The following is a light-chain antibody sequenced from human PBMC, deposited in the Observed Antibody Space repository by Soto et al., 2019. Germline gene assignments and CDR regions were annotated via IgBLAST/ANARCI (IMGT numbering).Light chain of an antibody. CDR2: NNN. J-gene: IGLJ1*01. V-gene: IGLV1-44*01. CDR3: AAWDDSLNGYV. Sequence: QAVVTQPPSASGTPGQRVTISCSGGSSNIGTNAVNWYQQLPGTAPKLLIYNNNQRPSGVPDRFSGSESGTSASLAISGLQSEDEADYYCAAWDDSLNGYVFGTGTKLTVL. CDR1: SSNIGTNA.